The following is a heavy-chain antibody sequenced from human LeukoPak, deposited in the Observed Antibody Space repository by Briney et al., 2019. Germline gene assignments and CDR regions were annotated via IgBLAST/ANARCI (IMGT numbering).Heavy chain of an antibody. V-gene: IGHV2-5*02. D-gene: IGHD3-16*01. Sequence: ESGPTLVNPTETLTLTCTFSGFSLSTSGVGVGWIRQPPGKALEWLALIYWDDDKRYSPSLKSRLTITKDTSKNQVVLTMTNMDPVDTATYYCAHRRGGFETRIFDYWGQGTLVTVPS. CDR1: GFSLSTSGVG. CDR2: IYWDDDK. J-gene: IGHJ4*02. CDR3: AHRRGGFETRIFDY.